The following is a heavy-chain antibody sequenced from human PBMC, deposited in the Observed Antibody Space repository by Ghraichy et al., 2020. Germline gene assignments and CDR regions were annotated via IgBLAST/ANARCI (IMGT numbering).Heavy chain of an antibody. V-gene: IGHV4-59*08. J-gene: IGHJ6*02. Sequence: SETLSLTCTVSGGSISSYYWSWIRQPPGKGLEWIGYIYYSGSTNYNPSLKSRVTISVDTSKNQFSLKLSSVTAADTAVYYCARHSDLNLSSSWYLYYYYGMDVWGQGTTVTVSS. CDR3: ARHSDLNLSSSWYLYYYYGMDV. CDR2: IYYSGST. CDR1: GGSISSYY. D-gene: IGHD6-13*01.